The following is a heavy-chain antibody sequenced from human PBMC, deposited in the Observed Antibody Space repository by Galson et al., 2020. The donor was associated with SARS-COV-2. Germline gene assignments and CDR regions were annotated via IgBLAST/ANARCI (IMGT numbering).Heavy chain of an antibody. V-gene: IGHV3-13*01. D-gene: IGHD5-18*01. CDR3: ARGGPGYSPTHDAFDI. CDR2: IGTAGDT. CDR1: GFTFSSYD. Sequence: GGSLRLSCAASGFTFSSYDMHWVRQATGKGLEWVSAIGTAGDTYYPGSVKGRFTISRENAKNSLYLQMNSLRAGDTAVYYCARGGPGYSPTHDAFDIWGQGTMVTVSS. J-gene: IGHJ3*02.